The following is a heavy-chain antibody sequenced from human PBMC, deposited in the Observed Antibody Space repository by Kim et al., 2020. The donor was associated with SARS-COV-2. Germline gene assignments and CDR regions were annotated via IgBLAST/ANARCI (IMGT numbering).Heavy chain of an antibody. J-gene: IGHJ4*02. CDR3: LNRED. Sequence: GGSLRLSCAASGFTFSDSNIHWVRQASGKGLEWVGRIRTKTKNYATTYAASLQGRFTISRDDSKNTAYLQMNSLKTDDTAVYYCLNREDWGQGTLVTVSS. CDR2: IRTKTKNYAT. V-gene: IGHV3-73*01. CDR1: GFTFSDSN.